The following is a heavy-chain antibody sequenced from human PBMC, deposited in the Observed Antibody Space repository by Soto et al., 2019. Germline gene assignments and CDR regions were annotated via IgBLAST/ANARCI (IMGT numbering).Heavy chain of an antibody. CDR2: ISSSSSYI. CDR1: GFTFSSYR. V-gene: IGHV3-21*01. CDR3: AREGELRNGFDP. D-gene: IGHD1-26*01. Sequence: GGSLRLSCVASGFTFSSYRLNWVRQAPGQGLEWVSSISSSSSYIYYADSVRGRFSISRDNAKNSLYLQMNSLRAEDTAAYYCAREGELRNGFDPWGQGTLVTVSS. J-gene: IGHJ5*02.